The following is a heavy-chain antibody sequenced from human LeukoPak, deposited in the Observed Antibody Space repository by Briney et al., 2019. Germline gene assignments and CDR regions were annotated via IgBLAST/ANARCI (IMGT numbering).Heavy chain of an antibody. CDR3: AKDYSKTSYYGSGTYYRPNWFDP. J-gene: IGHJ5*02. V-gene: IGHV3-48*01. D-gene: IGHD3-10*01. CDR1: GFTFSSYS. Sequence: GGSLRLSCAASGFTFSSYSMNWVRQAPGKGLEWVSYISSSSSTIYYADSVKGRFTISRDNSKNTMYLQMNSLRAEDTAVYYCAKDYSKTSYYGSGTYYRPNWFDPWGQGTLVTVSS. CDR2: ISSSSSTI.